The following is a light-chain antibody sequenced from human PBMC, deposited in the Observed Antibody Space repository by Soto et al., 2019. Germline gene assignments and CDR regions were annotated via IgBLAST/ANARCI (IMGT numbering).Light chain of an antibody. CDR1: QRVSNNF. J-gene: IGKJ1*01. V-gene: IGKV3D-20*01. CDR3: QQYGSTPWT. CDR2: DAT. Sequence: VVLTQFPGTLSLSPGETATLSCGASQRVSNNFLGWYQQKPGLPPRLLIYDATSRANGIPERFSGRGSGPHFTPTISRLEPEAFAVYYCQQYGSTPWTFGRGTKVEMK.